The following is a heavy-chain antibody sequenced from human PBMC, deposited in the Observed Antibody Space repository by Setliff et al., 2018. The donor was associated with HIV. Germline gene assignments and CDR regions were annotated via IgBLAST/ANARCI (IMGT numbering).Heavy chain of an antibody. CDR3: ARHMLYDSSGYTHAYFDP. D-gene: IGHD3-22*01. CDR1: GGSISSSSYY. Sequence: TLSLTCTVSGGSISSSSYYWGWIRQPPGKGLEWIGSIYYSGSTYYNPSLKSRVTISVDTSKNQFSLKLSSVTAADTAVYYCARHMLYDSSGYTHAYFDPWGQGTLVTVSS. V-gene: IGHV4-39*01. CDR2: IYYSGST. J-gene: IGHJ4*02.